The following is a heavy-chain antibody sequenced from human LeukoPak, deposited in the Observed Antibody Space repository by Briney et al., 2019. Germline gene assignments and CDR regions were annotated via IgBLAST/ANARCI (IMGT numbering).Heavy chain of an antibody. CDR1: GFTLTSAW. CDR2: ISSSSSYI. V-gene: IGHV3-21*01. J-gene: IGHJ3*02. D-gene: IGHD6-19*01. CDR3: ARALNPYSSGWSYDAFDI. Sequence: GGSLRLSCAASGFTLTSAWMTWVRQAPGKGLEWVSFISSSSSYIYYADSVKGRFTISRDNAKNSLYLQMNSLRAEDTAVYYCARALNPYSSGWSYDAFDIWGQGTMVTVSS.